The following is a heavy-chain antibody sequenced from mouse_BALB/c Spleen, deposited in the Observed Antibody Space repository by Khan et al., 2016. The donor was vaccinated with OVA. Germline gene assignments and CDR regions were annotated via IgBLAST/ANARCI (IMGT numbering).Heavy chain of an antibody. J-gene: IGHJ4*01. CDR1: GYTFTKNG. CDR3: ARVGYAGTMDC. V-gene: IGHV9-3-1*01. Sequence: QIQLVQSGPELKKPGETVKISCKASGYTFTKNGLNWAKQAPGKGLKWMGWINTYTGEPTYAADFRGRFVFSLETSATTAYLQINNLKNEDTATXFCARVGYAGTMDCWGQGTAVPVPS. D-gene: IGHD1-1*02. CDR2: INTYTGEP.